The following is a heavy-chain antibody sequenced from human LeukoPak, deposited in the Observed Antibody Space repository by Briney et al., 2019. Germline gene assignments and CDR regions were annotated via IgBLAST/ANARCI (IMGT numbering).Heavy chain of an antibody. CDR2: ISAYNGNT. D-gene: IGHD1-26*01. CDR1: GYTFTSYG. CDR3: AREGSVGATPYYYYYGMDV. J-gene: IGHJ6*02. Sequence: ASVKVSCKASGYTFTSYGISWVRQAPGQGLEWMGWISAYNGNTNYAQKLQGRVTMTTDTSASTAYMELSSLRSEDTAVYYCAREGSVGATPYYYYYGMDVWGQGTTVTVSS. V-gene: IGHV1-18*01.